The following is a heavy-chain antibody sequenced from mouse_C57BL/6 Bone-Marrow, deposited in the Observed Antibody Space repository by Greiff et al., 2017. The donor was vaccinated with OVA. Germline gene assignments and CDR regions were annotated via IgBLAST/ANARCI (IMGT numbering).Heavy chain of an antibody. J-gene: IGHJ3*01. Sequence: QVQLKQSGAELAKPGASVKLSCKASGYTFTSYWMHWVKQRPGQGLEWIGYINPSSGYTKYNQKFKDKATLTADKSSSTAYMQLSSLTYEDSAGYYCAAEGIRYYGSSGFAYWGQGTLVTVSA. CDR2: INPSSGYT. D-gene: IGHD1-1*01. CDR1: GYTFTSYW. CDR3: AAEGIRYYGSSGFAY. V-gene: IGHV1-7*01.